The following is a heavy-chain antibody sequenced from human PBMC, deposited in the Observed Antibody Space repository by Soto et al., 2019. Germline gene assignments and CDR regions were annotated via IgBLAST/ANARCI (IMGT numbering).Heavy chain of an antibody. Sequence: PGGSLRLSCAASGFTFDDYAMHWVRQAPGKGLEWVSGISWNSGSIGYADSVKGRFTISRDNAKNSLYLQMNSLRAEDTAVYYCAKDISYYYYMDVWGKGTTVTVSS. CDR3: AKDISYYYYMDV. J-gene: IGHJ6*03. V-gene: IGHV3-9*01. CDR1: GFTFDDYA. CDR2: ISWNSGSI.